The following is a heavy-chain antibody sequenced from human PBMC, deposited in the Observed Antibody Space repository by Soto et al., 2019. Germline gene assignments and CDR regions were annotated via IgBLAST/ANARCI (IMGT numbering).Heavy chain of an antibody. CDR3: ARDRGYNWNYGWFDP. Sequence: QVQLVQSGAEVKKPGASVKVSCKASGYTFTSYGISWERQAPGQGLEWMGRISPYNGNTNYAQKLQGRVTMTTDTSTSTAYMELRSLRSDDTAVYYCARDRGYNWNYGWFDPWGQGTLVTVSS. D-gene: IGHD1-7*01. J-gene: IGHJ5*02. CDR2: ISPYNGNT. CDR1: GYTFTSYG. V-gene: IGHV1-18*01.